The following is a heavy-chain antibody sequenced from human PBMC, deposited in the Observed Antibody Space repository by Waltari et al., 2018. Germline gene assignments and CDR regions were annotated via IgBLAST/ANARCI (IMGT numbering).Heavy chain of an antibody. CDR1: GYSISSGYY. J-gene: IGHJ4*02. Sequence: QVQLQESGPGLVKPSETLSLTCTVSGYSISSGYYCGWIRQPPGKGLEWIGSIYFSGSTYYNPSLKSRVTISVDTSKNQFSLKLSSVTATDTAVYYCARDPGYYDTSGYPAYFDYWGQGTLVTVSS. CDR3: ARDPGYYDTSGYPAYFDY. D-gene: IGHD3-22*01. V-gene: IGHV4-38-2*02. CDR2: IYFSGST.